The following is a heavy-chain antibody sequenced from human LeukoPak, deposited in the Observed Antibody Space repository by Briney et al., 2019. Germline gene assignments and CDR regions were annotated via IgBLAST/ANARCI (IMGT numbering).Heavy chain of an antibody. CDR1: GFTFSSYS. CDR3: ARDDFWSGYHYYYYYGMDV. CDR2: ISSSSSYI. Sequence: PGGSLRLSCAASGFTFSSYSMNWVRQAPGKGLEWVSSISSSSSYIYYADSVKGRFTISRDNAKNSLYLQMNSLRAEDTAVYYCARDDFWSGYHYYYYYGMDVWGQGTTVTVSS. V-gene: IGHV3-21*01. D-gene: IGHD3-3*01. J-gene: IGHJ6*02.